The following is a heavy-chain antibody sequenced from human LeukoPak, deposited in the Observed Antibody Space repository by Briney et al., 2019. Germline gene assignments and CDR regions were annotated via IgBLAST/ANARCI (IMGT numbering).Heavy chain of an antibody. J-gene: IGHJ4*02. D-gene: IGHD5-18*01. CDR3: ALELQGGYSYGFDY. Sequence: GRSLRLSCAASGFTFSSYGMHWVRQAPGKGLEWVASIWYDGSNKYYADSVKGRFTISRDNSKNTLYLQMNSLRAEDTAVYYCALELQGGYSYGFDYWGQGTLVTVSS. V-gene: IGHV3-33*01. CDR1: GFTFSSYG. CDR2: IWYDGSNK.